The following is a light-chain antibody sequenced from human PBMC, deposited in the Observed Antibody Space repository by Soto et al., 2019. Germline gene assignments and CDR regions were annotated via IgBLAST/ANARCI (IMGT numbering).Light chain of an antibody. V-gene: IGKV1-27*01. Sequence: DIQMTQSPSSLSASVGDRVTITCRASQGISNYLAWYQQKPGKVPKLLIYAASTLQSGVPSRFSGSGSGTDFTLTISSLQPEDVATYSCQKYNSAPFFGGGTKVDIK. CDR2: AAS. CDR1: QGISNY. J-gene: IGKJ4*01. CDR3: QKYNSAPF.